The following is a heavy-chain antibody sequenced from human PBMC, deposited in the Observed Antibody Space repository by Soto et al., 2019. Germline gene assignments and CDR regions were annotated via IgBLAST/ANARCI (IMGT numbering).Heavy chain of an antibody. CDR3: ASTKHCSSTSCYFNWLWFDP. V-gene: IGHV4-59*12. D-gene: IGHD2-2*01. CDR1: GGPISGDY. J-gene: IGHJ5*02. Sequence: PSETLSLTCTVSGGPISGDYWTWIRHPPGKGLEWIGYIYYSGSTYYNPSLKSRVTISVDTSKNQFSLKLSSVTAADTAVYYCASTKHCSSTSCYFNWLWFDPWGQGTLVTVSS. CDR2: IYYSGST.